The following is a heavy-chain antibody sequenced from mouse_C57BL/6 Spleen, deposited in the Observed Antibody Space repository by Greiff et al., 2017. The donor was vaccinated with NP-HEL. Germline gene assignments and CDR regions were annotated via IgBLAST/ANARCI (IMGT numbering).Heavy chain of an antibody. CDR2: IYPGDGGT. Sequence: VQLQQSGAELVKPGASVKISCKASGYAFSRYWMNWVKQRPGKGLEWIGQIYPGDGGTNYNGKLKGKATLTADKSSSTASMQLSSLTSEDSAVYFCARKGGVIYYDYDGYFDVWGTGTTVTVSS. D-gene: IGHD2-4*01. J-gene: IGHJ1*03. V-gene: IGHV1-80*01. CDR1: GYAFSRYW. CDR3: ARKGGVIYYDYDGYFDV.